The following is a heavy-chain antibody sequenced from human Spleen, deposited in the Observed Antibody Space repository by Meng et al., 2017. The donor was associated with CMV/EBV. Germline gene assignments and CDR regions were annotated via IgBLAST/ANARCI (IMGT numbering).Heavy chain of an antibody. Sequence: ASVKVSCKASGYTFTSYYMHWVRQAPGQGLEWMGIINPSGGSTSYAQKFQGRVTMTRDTSTSTVYMELSSLRSEDTAVYYCARDYGAPFVVVIAEGSGFDYWGQGTLVTVSS. CDR2: INPSGGST. CDR1: GYTFTSYY. V-gene: IGHV1-46*01. CDR3: ARDYGAPFVVVIAEGSGFDY. J-gene: IGHJ4*02. D-gene: IGHD2-21*01.